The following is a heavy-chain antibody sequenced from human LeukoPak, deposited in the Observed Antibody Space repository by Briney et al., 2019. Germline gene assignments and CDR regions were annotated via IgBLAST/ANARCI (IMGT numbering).Heavy chain of an antibody. V-gene: IGHV4-39*01. J-gene: IGHJ4*02. CDR2: IYYSGTS. CDR1: GGSISTSDYY. CDR3: ARLTYYYDVSGHDFDN. Sequence: SETLSLTCTVSGGSISTSDYYWGWVRQSPGKRLEWIGNIYYSGTSHYNPSLKTRLTLSIYTSRNQFSLNLSSVTAADTAVYYCARLTYYYDVSGHDFDNWGQGTLVTVSS. D-gene: IGHD3-22*01.